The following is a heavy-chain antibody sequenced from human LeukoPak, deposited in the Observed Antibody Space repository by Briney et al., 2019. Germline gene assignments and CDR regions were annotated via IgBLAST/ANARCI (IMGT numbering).Heavy chain of an antibody. J-gene: IGHJ3*02. V-gene: IGHV4-59*08. CDR1: GGSISSYY. CDR3: ARRNILTEGEAFDI. Sequence: SETLSLTCTVSGGSISSYYWTRIRQPPGKGLEWIGYIYNSRNTNYNPSLKSRVTISVGTSENQFSLKLNSVTAADTAVYYCARRNILTEGEAFDIWGQGTMVTVSS. D-gene: IGHD3-9*01. CDR2: IYNSRNT.